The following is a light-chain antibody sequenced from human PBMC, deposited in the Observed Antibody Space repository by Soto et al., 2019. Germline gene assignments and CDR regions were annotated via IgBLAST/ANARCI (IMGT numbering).Light chain of an antibody. CDR2: GAS. Sequence: EIVLTQSPGTLSLSPGERATLSCRASQSVPRTNLAWYQQKPGQVPRLLIYGASTRATGVPARFSGSGSGTEFILTISSLQSEDFAIYYCQQYNNWLLTFGGGTKVDIK. CDR3: QQYNNWLLT. V-gene: IGKV3-15*01. J-gene: IGKJ4*01. CDR1: QSVPRTN.